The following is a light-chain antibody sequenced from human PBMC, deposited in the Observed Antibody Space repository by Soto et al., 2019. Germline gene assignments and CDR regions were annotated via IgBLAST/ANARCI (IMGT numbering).Light chain of an antibody. CDR1: ETIKNW. V-gene: IGKV1-5*01. J-gene: IGKJ1*01. Sequence: DVQMTQSPSTLAASVGDRVTITCRASETIKNWLAWYQQTPGKAPKVLISDASRLETVVPSRFSGSGYGTDCPLTITSLQTDDFGTYHCQQYDVHPKTFGQGTKVEVK. CDR2: DAS. CDR3: QQYDVHPKT.